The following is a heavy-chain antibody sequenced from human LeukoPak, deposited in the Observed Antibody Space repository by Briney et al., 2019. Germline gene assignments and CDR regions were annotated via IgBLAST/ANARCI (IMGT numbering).Heavy chain of an antibody. Sequence: ASVKVSCKASGYTFTSYDINWVRQATGQGLKWMGWMNPNSGNTGYAQKFQGRVTMTRNTSISTAYMELSSLRSEDAAVYYCARRPVASDAFDIWGQGTMVTVSS. CDR2: MNPNSGNT. V-gene: IGHV1-8*01. CDR1: GYTFTSYD. J-gene: IGHJ3*02. CDR3: ARRPVASDAFDI.